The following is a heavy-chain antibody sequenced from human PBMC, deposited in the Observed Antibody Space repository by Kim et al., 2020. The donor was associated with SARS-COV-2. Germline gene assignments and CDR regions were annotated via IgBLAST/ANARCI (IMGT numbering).Heavy chain of an antibody. J-gene: IGHJ5*02. V-gene: IGHV3-33*01. CDR3: ARDRGAAAGLNNWFDP. CDR2: IWYDGSNK. D-gene: IGHD6-13*01. Sequence: GGSLRLSCAASGFTFSSYGMHWVRQAPGKGLEWVAVIWYDGSNKYYADSVKGRFTISRDNSKNTLYLQMNSLRAEDTAVYYCARDRGAAAGLNNWFDPWGQGTLVTVSS. CDR1: GFTFSSYG.